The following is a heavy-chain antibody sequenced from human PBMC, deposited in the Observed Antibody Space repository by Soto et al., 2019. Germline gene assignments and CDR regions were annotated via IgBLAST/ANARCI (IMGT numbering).Heavy chain of an antibody. D-gene: IGHD3-10*01. CDR2: VNPISGNT. CDR1: GYTFTKYD. CDR3: ATSRINMILGVFYYGLDV. Sequence: QEQLEQSGAEVKKPGASVKVSCKASGYTFTKYDFNWVRQATGKGIEWMGWVNPISGNTETAQNFLGRRSLATSATTNTAFIELSSRISGDAAVYYCATSRINMILGVFYYGLDVWGHGTTFTVSS. J-gene: IGHJ6*02. V-gene: IGHV1-8*01.